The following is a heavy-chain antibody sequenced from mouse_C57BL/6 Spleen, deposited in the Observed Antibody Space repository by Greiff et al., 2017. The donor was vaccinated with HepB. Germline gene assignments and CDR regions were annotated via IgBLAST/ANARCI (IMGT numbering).Heavy chain of an antibody. J-gene: IGHJ1*03. CDR2: ISDGGSYT. D-gene: IGHD2-5*01. V-gene: IGHV5-4*01. CDR1: GFTFSSYA. Sequence: EVKLVDSGGGLVKPGGSLKLSCAASGFTFSSYAMSWVRQTPEKRLEWVATISDGGSYTYYPDNVKGRFTISRDNAKNNLYLQMSHLKSEDTAMYYCARDDYSKGYWYFDVWGTGTTVTVSS. CDR3: ARDDYSKGYWYFDV.